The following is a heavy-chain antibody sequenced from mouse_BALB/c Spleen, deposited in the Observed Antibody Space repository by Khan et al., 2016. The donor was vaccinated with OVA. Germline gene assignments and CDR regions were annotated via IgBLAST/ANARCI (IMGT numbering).Heavy chain of an antibody. CDR2: INPSTGYT. J-gene: IGHJ2*01. V-gene: IGHV1-7*01. D-gene: IGHD1-1*01. CDR1: GYTFINYW. Sequence: QVQLKASGAELAKPGASVKMSCKASGYTFINYWILWVKQRPGQGLEWIGYINPSTGYTEYNQNFKDKATLTADKSSSTAYMQLSSLTSEDSAVYYCARRGLRWDFDYWGQGTTLTVSS. CDR3: ARRGLRWDFDY.